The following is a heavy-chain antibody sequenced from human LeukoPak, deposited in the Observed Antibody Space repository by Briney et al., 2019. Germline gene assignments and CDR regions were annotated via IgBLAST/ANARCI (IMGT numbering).Heavy chain of an antibody. Sequence: SETPSLTCTVSGGSISSYYWSWIRQPPGKGLEWIAYIYHSGSTNYNPSLKSRVIISVDTSKNQFSLKLSSVTAADTAVYYCARRIAAADAFDFWGQGTLVTVSS. J-gene: IGHJ4*02. CDR2: IYHSGST. CDR1: GGSISSYY. V-gene: IGHV4-59*08. CDR3: ARRIAAADAFDF. D-gene: IGHD6-13*01.